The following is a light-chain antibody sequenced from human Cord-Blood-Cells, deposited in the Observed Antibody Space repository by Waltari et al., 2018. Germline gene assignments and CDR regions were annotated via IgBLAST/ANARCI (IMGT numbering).Light chain of an antibody. CDR3: QQSYSTPWT. CDR2: AAS. J-gene: IGKJ1*01. V-gene: IGKV1-39*01. Sequence: DIQMTQSPSSLSASVGDRVTITCRASQSISSYLNWYQQKPGKAPKLLIYAASSLQSGVPSRFSGSESGTDFTLTISSLQPEDVATDYCQQSYSTPWTFGQGTKVEIK. CDR1: QSISSY.